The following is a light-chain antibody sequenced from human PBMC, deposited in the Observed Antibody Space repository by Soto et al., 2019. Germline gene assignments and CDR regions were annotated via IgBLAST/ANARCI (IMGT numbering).Light chain of an antibody. CDR3: QQYDDLPYT. J-gene: IGKJ2*01. CDR1: QDISNY. CDR2: DAS. Sequence: DIQMTQSPSSLSASVGDRVTITCQAIQDISNYLNWYQQKPGKAPKLLIYDASNLETGVPSRFSGSGSGTDFTFTISSLQPEDIETYYCQQYDDLPYTFGQGTKLEIK. V-gene: IGKV1-33*01.